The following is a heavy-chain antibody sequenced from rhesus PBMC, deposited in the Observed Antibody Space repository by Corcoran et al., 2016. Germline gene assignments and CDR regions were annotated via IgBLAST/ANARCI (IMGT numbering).Heavy chain of an antibody. V-gene: IGHV4-106*01. Sequence: QVQLQESGPGLVKPSETLFLTCAISGVSISDDYYWSWIRQPPGKGLEWIGYIDGSGGCTSYNPALKTRDTISVGTSKNQFSLKLSSVTASDTAVYYCAREDGSRWGQVVLVTVSS. CDR2: IDGSGGCT. J-gene: IGHJ4*01. CDR1: GVSISDDYY. CDR3: AREDGSR. D-gene: IGHD4-29*01.